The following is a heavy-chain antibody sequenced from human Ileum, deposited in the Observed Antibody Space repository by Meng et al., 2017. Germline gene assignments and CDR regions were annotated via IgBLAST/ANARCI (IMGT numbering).Heavy chain of an antibody. J-gene: IGHJ4*02. V-gene: IGHV3-72*01. Sequence: GESLKISCAASGFTLSDHYMDWVRQAPGKGLEWVGRTKNKANSYSTEYAASVKGRFTISRDDSKNSLFLQMNSLKTDDTAVYFCSRGGSYSAFDYWGQGTLVIVSS. CDR3: SRGGSYSAFDY. D-gene: IGHD1-26*01. CDR1: GFTLSDHY. CDR2: TKNKANSYST.